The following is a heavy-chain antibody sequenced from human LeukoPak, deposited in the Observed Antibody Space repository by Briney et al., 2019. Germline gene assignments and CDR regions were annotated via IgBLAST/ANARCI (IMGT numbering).Heavy chain of an antibody. Sequence: PGGSLRLSCAASGFTFSSYSMNWVRQAPGKGLEWVSSISSSSSYIYYADSVKGRFTISRDNAKNSLYLQMNSLRAEDTAVYYCAREVRMGLIEDYWGQGTPVTVSS. CDR2: ISSSSSYI. CDR1: GFTFSSYS. V-gene: IGHV3-21*01. D-gene: IGHD2-8*01. J-gene: IGHJ4*02. CDR3: AREVRMGLIEDY.